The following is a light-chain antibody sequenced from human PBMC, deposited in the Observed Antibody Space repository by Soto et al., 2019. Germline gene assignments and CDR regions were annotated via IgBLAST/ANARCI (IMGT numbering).Light chain of an antibody. CDR3: SSHTSGSTRV. CDR1: FSDVGGYDY. V-gene: IGLV2-14*01. CDR2: EVT. J-gene: IGLJ1*01. Sequence: QSALTQPASLSGSPGQSIAISCTGTFSDVGGYDYVSWYQQHPDKAPKLMIYEVTKRPSGFSNRFSGSKSGNTTSLTISGLQPEDEADYYCSSHTSGSTRVFGSGTKLTVL.